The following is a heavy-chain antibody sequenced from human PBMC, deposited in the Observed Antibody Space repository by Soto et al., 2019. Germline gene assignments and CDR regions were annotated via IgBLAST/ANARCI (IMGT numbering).Heavy chain of an antibody. CDR3: ARDPVAGTYFDY. J-gene: IGHJ4*02. Sequence: QVQLVQSGAEVKKPGASVKVSCKASGYTFISYGISWVRQAPGQGLEWMGWINAFNGNTNYAQKLQGRVTMTRDTSTSTAYMELRSLRADDTAVYYCARDPVAGTYFDYWGQGTLVTVSS. V-gene: IGHV1-18*01. CDR1: GYTFISYG. CDR2: INAFNGNT. D-gene: IGHD6-19*01.